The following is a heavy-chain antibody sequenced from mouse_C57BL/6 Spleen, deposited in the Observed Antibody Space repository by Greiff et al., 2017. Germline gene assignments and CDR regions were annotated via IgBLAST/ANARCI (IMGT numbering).Heavy chain of an antibody. J-gene: IGHJ2*01. CDR3: EREAHYDYDGPYFDY. Sequence: QVQLKQSGAELVRPGSSVKLSCKASGYTFTSYWMHWVKQRPIQGLEWTGNIDPSDSETHYNQKFKDKATLTVDKSSSTAYMQLSSLTSEDYAVYDCEREAHYDYDGPYFDYWGQGTTLTVSS. D-gene: IGHD2-4*01. V-gene: IGHV1-52*01. CDR2: IDPSDSET. CDR1: GYTFTSYW.